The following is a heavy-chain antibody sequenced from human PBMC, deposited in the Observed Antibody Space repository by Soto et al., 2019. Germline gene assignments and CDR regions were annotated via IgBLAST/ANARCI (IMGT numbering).Heavy chain of an antibody. CDR1: GYTFTSYG. CDR2: ISAYNGNT. D-gene: IGHD6-13*01. CDR3: ARVTVGAAAGTLEWFDP. J-gene: IGHJ5*02. Sequence: RASVKVSCKASGYTFTSYGISWVRQAPGQGLEWMGWISAYNGNTNYAQKLQGRVTMTTDTSTSTAYMELRSLRSDDTAVYYCARVTVGAAAGTLEWFDPWGQGSLVPVSS. V-gene: IGHV1-18*01.